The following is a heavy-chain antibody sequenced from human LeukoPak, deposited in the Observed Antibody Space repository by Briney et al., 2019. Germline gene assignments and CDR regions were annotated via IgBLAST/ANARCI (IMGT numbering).Heavy chain of an antibody. CDR1: GGSISSSSYY. D-gene: IGHD1-26*01. V-gene: IGHV4-39*01. CDR2: IYYSGST. J-gene: IGHJ4*02. CDR3: ARPGEGGTWEYYFDY. Sequence: SETLSLTCTVSGGSISSSSYYWRWIRQPPGKGLEWIGSIYYSGSTYYNPSLKSRVTISVDTSKNQFSLKLSSVTAADTAVYYCARPGEGGTWEYYFDYWGQGTLVTVSS.